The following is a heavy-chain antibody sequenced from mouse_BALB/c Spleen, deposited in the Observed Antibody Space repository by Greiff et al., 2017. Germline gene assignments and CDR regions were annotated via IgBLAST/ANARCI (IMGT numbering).Heavy chain of an antibody. CDR2: ISYSGST. CDR3: ARWQGHRGVYYYAMDY. CDR1: GYSITSDYA. Sequence: EVKLMESGPGLVKPSQSLSLTCTVTGYSITSDYAWNWIRQFPGNKLEWMGYISYSGSTSYNPSLKSRISITRDTSKNQFFLQLNSVTTEDTATYYCARWQGHRGVYYYAMDYWGQGTSVTVSS. V-gene: IGHV3-2*02. J-gene: IGHJ4*01. D-gene: IGHD3-1*01.